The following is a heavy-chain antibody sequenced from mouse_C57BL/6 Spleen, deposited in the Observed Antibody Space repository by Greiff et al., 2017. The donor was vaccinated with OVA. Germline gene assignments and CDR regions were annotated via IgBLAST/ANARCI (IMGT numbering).Heavy chain of an antibody. CDR3: ARREEGGAMDY. Sequence: QVQLKQPGAELVMPGASVKLSCKASGYTFTSYWMHWVKQRPGQGLEWIGEIDPSDSYTNYNQKFKGKSTLTVDKSSSTAYMQLSSLTSEDSAVYYCARREEGGAMDYWGQGTSVTVSS. CDR2: IDPSDSYT. CDR1: GYTFTSYW. J-gene: IGHJ4*01. V-gene: IGHV1-69*01.